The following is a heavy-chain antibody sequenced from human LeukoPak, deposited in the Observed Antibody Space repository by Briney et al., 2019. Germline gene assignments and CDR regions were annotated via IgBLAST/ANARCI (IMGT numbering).Heavy chain of an antibody. CDR2: MNPNSGNT. CDR1: GYTFTSYD. J-gene: IGHJ5*02. Sequence: ASVKLSCKASGYTFTSYDINWVRQATGQGLEGMGWMNPNSGNTGYAQKFQGRVTMTRNTSISTAYMELSSLRSEDTAVYYCARRGGSSSPNWFDPWGQGTLVTVSS. D-gene: IGHD3-16*01. V-gene: IGHV1-8*01. CDR3: ARRGGSSSPNWFDP.